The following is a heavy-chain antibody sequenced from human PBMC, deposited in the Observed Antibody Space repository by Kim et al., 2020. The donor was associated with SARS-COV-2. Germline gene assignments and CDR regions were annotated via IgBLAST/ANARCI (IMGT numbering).Heavy chain of an antibody. CDR2: INTNTGNP. V-gene: IGHV7-4-1*02. D-gene: IGHD6-13*01. Sequence: ASVKVSCKASGYTFTSYAMNWVRQAPGQGLEWMGWINTNTGNPTYAQGFTGRFVFSLDTSVSTAYLQISSLKAEDTAVYYCARDRGIAAAAGTSLSYFDYWGQGTLVTVSS. CDR3: ARDRGIAAAAGTSLSYFDY. J-gene: IGHJ4*02. CDR1: GYTFTSYA.